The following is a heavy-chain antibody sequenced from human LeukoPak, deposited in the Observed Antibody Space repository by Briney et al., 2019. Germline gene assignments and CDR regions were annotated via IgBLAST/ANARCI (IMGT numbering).Heavy chain of an antibody. CDR2: IYSGGST. CDR1: GFTVSSNY. CDR3: ARWRGYSYGYDY. Sequence: GGSLRLSCAASGFTVSSNYMSGVRQAPGKGLEWVSVIYSGGSTYYADSVKGRFTIPRDNSKNTLYLQMNSLRAEDTAVYYCARWRGYSYGYDYWGQGTLVTVSS. V-gene: IGHV3-66*01. J-gene: IGHJ4*02. D-gene: IGHD5-18*01.